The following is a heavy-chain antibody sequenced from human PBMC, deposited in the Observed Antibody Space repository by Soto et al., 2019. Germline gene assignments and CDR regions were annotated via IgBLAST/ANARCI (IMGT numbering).Heavy chain of an antibody. J-gene: IGHJ6*02. CDR3: AGGWYNYYYGMDV. D-gene: IGHD6-19*01. V-gene: IGHV3-23*01. CDR2: ISGSGGST. Sequence: PGGSLRLSCAASGFTFSSYAMSWVRQAPGKGLEWVSAISGSGGSTYYADSVKGRFTISRDNSKNTLYLQMNSLRAEDTAVYYCAGGWYNYYYGMDVWGQGTTVTVSS. CDR1: GFTFSSYA.